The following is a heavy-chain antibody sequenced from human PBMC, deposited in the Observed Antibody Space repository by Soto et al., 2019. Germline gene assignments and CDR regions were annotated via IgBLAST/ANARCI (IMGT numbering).Heavy chain of an antibody. Sequence: PSETLSLTCTVSGGSVSGGSYYWNWIRQPPGKGLEWIGYIYYSGSSNHNPSLKSRVTISIDTSKNQFSLKLSSVTAADTAVYYCARLNGYWVRGSCHGHYEMDVWGQGPTVTVAS. D-gene: IGHD2-15*01. CDR3: ARLNGYWVRGSCHGHYEMDV. CDR2: IYYSGSS. J-gene: IGHJ6*02. CDR1: GGSVSGGSYY. V-gene: IGHV4-61*01.